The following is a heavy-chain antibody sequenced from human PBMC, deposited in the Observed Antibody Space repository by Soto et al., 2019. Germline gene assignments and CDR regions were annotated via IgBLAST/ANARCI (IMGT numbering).Heavy chain of an antibody. V-gene: IGHV4-34*01. D-gene: IGHD3-3*01. CDR1: GGSLSGYY. CDR3: VRGGSVGDFWTGYKYYYYLAV. Sequence: PSETLSLTCAVYGGSLSGYYWTWIRQPPGKGLEWIGEINQSGVINYNPSLKSRVTISLDTSKNQFSLKLSSVTAADTAIYYCVRGGSVGDFWTGYKYYYYLAVWDKGATVTVSS. CDR2: INQSGVI. J-gene: IGHJ6*03.